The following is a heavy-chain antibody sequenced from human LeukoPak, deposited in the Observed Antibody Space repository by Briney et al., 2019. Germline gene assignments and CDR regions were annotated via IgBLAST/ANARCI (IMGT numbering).Heavy chain of an antibody. CDR2: INPNSGGT. Sequence: ASVKVSCKASGYTFTGYYIHWVRQAPGQGLEWMGWINPNSGGTNYAQKFQGRVTMTRDTSISTAYMELSRLRSDDTAVYYCATSRYYYGSGSSFYYWGQGTLVTVSS. CDR3: ATSRYYYGSGSSFYY. D-gene: IGHD3-10*01. V-gene: IGHV1-2*02. CDR1: GYTFTGYY. J-gene: IGHJ4*02.